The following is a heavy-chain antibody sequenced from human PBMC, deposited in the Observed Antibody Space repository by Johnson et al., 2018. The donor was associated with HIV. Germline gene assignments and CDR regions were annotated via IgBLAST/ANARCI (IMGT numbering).Heavy chain of an antibody. D-gene: IGHD3-16*01. CDR2: ISYDGSNK. V-gene: IGHV3-30-3*01. CDR1: GFTFSSYA. CDR3: ARGGKRVMAAFDI. Sequence: QVQLVESGGGLVQPGGSLRLSCAASGFTFSSYAMHWVRQAPGKGLEWVAVISYDGSNKYYADSVKGRFTISRDNSKNTLYLQMNSLRAEDTAGYYCARGGKRVMAAFDIWGQGTMVTVSS. J-gene: IGHJ3*02.